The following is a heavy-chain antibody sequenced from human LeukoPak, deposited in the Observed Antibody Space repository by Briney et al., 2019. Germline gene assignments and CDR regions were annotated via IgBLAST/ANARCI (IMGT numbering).Heavy chain of an antibody. CDR3: AAALGRYGDYSRGYYFDY. D-gene: IGHD4-17*01. CDR2: VFDSGGA. Sequence: SETLSLTCTVSGASISDYYWSWIRQPPGQGLEWIGYVFDSGGANCDPSLKSRVTISVDTSKNQFSVKLGSVTAADTAVYYCAAALGRYGDYSRGYYFDYWGQGTLVTVSS. J-gene: IGHJ4*02. CDR1: GASISDYY. V-gene: IGHV4-59*13.